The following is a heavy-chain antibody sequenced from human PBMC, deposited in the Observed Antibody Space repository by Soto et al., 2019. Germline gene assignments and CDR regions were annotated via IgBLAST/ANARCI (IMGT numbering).Heavy chain of an antibody. J-gene: IGHJ5*02. CDR1: GFTFSSYS. CDR3: ARRVLAAPLGGGWFDP. Sequence: GESLKISCAASGFTFSSYSMNWVRQAPGKGLEWVSSISSSSSYIYYADSVKGRFTISRDNAKNSLYLQMNSLRAEDTAVYYCARRVLAAPLGGGWFDPWGQGTLVTVSS. V-gene: IGHV3-21*01. CDR2: ISSSSSYI. D-gene: IGHD2-8*02.